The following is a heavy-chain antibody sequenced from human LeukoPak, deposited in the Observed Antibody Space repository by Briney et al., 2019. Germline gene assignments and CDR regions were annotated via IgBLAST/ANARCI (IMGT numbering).Heavy chain of an antibody. J-gene: IGHJ6*03. CDR3: ARDSKTGLYYRRYHYMDV. CDR1: GFTFSSYA. Sequence: GGSLRLSCAASGFTFSSYAMSWVRQAPGKGLEWVANIKQDGSVKYYVDSVKGRFTISRDNAKNSLYLQMNSLRAEDTAVYYCARDSKTGLYYRRYHYMDVWGKGTTVTVSS. V-gene: IGHV3-7*01. CDR2: IKQDGSVK. D-gene: IGHD3-22*01.